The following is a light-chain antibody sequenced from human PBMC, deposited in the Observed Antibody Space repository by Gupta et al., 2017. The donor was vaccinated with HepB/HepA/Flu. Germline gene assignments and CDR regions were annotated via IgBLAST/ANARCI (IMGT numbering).Light chain of an antibody. Sequence: QSVLTQPPSASGTPGQRVTISCSGGSSNIGGNTVNWYQQLPGTAPKLLIYSNNQRPSGVPDRFSGSKSGTSASLAFSGLQSEDEADYYCASWDDSLNGWVFGGGTELTVL. V-gene: IGLV1-44*01. CDR1: SSNIGGNT. J-gene: IGLJ3*02. CDR2: SNN. CDR3: ASWDDSLNGWV.